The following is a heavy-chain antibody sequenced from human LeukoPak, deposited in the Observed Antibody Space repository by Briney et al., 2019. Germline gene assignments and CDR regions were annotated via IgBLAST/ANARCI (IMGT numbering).Heavy chain of an antibody. D-gene: IGHD2-8*01. CDR1: GFTIISYA. CDR2: ISDTGATT. J-gene: IGHJ4*02. Sequence: PGGSLRLSCAASGFTIISYAMSWVRQAPGKGLEWVSAISDTGATTYDADSVKGRFTISRDNSRSTLYLQMNSLRAEDTALYYCAKDTSIGRYCTNGVCSPFDYWDQGTLVTVSS. CDR3: AKDTSIGRYCTNGVCSPFDY. V-gene: IGHV3-23*01.